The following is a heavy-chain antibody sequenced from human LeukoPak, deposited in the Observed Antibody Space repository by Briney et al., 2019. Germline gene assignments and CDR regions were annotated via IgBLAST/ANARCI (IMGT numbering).Heavy chain of an antibody. V-gene: IGHV3-23*01. J-gene: IGHJ4*02. CDR1: GFTFSSYA. CDR2: ISGSGGST. D-gene: IGHD6-6*01. CDR3: VRQYSSSSGMGSVFPYFDY. Sequence: GGSLRLSCAASGFTFSSYAMSWVRQAPGKGLEWVSAISGSGGSTYYADSVKGRFTISRDNSKNTLYLQMNSLRAEDTAVYYCVRQYSSSSGMGSVFPYFDYWGQGTLVTVSS.